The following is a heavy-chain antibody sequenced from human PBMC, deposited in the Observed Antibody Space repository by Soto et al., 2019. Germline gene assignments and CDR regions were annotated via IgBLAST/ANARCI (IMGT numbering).Heavy chain of an antibody. CDR3: ARGPHPYFNDY. J-gene: IGHJ4*02. Sequence: QVQLVQSGAEVKKPGASVKVSCKASGYTFTSYDINWVRQATGQGLEWMGWMNPNNNNTGYAQKCQGRGTMTRNTSISTAYMELSSLGSEDTAVYYCARGPHPYFNDYWGQGTLVTVSS. V-gene: IGHV1-8*01. CDR2: MNPNNNNT. CDR1: GYTFTSYD. D-gene: IGHD2-8*01.